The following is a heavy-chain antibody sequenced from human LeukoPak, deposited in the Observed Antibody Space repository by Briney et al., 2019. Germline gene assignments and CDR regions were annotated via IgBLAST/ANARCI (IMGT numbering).Heavy chain of an antibody. Sequence: GGSLRLSCAASGFTFSNAWMSWVRQAPGKGLEWVGRIKSKTDGCTTDYAAPVKGRFTISRDDSKNTLYLQMNSLKTEDTAVYYCTTDQDKGLRYFDWLLSEDFGDHYYMDVWGKGTTVTVSS. CDR3: TTDQDKGLRYFDWLLSEDFGDHYYMDV. V-gene: IGHV3-15*01. D-gene: IGHD3-9*01. CDR1: GFTFSNAW. CDR2: IKSKTDGCTT. J-gene: IGHJ6*03.